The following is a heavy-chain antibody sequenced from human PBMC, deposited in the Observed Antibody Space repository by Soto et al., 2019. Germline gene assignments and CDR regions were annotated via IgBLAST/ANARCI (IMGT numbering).Heavy chain of an antibody. V-gene: IGHV1-69*13. CDR3: ARDRALCGGDCYSGMDF. CDR2: IIPTFGTA. Sequence: SVKVSCKASGGTFSSYAISWVRQAPGQGLEWMGGIIPTFGTANYAQKFQGRVTITADESTSTAYMELSSLRSGAADVYYCARDRALCGGDCYSGMDFWGQGTTVTVSS. CDR1: GGTFSSYA. D-gene: IGHD2-21*01. J-gene: IGHJ6*02.